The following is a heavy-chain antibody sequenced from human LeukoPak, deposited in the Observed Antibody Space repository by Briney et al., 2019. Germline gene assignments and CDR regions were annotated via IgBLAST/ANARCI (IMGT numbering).Heavy chain of an antibody. CDR3: ASGGLGARKYYSDPFHY. V-gene: IGHV3-53*01. Sequence: GGSLRLSCAASGFTVSSNYMSWVRQAPGKGLEWVSIIYSAGSTYYADSVRGRFTISRDSSKNTVCLQMNSLRAEDTAVHYCASGGLGARKYYSDPFHYWGQGTLVTVSS. CDR2: IYSAGST. CDR1: GFTVSSNY. J-gene: IGHJ4*02. D-gene: IGHD3-10*01.